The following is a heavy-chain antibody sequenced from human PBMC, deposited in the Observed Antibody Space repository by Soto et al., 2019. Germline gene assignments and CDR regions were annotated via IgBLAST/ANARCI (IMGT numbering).Heavy chain of an antibody. CDR1: GYTFTSYG. Sequence: QVPLVQSGAEVKKPGASVKVSCKASGYTFTSYGISWVRQAPGQGLEWMGWISAYNGNTNYAQKLQGRVTMTTDTSTSTAYMELRSLRSDDTAVYYCARDLRPYGSGSYSGYWGQGTLVTVSS. D-gene: IGHD3-10*01. CDR2: ISAYNGNT. V-gene: IGHV1-18*01. J-gene: IGHJ4*02. CDR3: ARDLRPYGSGSYSGY.